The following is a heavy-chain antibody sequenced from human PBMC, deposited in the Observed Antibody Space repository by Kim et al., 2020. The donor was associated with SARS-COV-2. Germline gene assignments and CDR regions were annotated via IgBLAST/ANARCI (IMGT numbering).Heavy chain of an antibody. J-gene: IGHJ6*02. Sequence: VKGRINISRDNAKNSLYLQMNSLRAEDTAVYYCARDLVAAAGYYYYGMDVWGQGTTVTVSS. CDR3: ARDLVAAAGYYYYGMDV. V-gene: IGHV3-21*01. D-gene: IGHD6-13*01.